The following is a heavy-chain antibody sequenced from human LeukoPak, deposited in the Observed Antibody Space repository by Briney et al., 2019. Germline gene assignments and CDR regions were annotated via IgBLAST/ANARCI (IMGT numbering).Heavy chain of an antibody. Sequence: SETLSLTCAVYGGSFSGYYWSWIRQPPGKGLEWVGEINHSGSTNYNPSLKSRVTISVDTPKSQFSLKLSSVTAADTAVYYCARGRRNYYDSSGYGKNNWFDPWGQGTLVTVSS. CDR2: INHSGST. J-gene: IGHJ5*02. CDR1: GGSFSGYY. V-gene: IGHV4-34*01. D-gene: IGHD3-22*01. CDR3: ARGRRNYYDSSGYGKNNWFDP.